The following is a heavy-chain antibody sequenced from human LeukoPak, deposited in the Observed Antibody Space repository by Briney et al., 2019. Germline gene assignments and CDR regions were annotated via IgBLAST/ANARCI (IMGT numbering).Heavy chain of an antibody. Sequence: GGSLRLSCAASGFTFSSYWMHWVRQAPGKGLVWVSRINTDGSSTSYADSVKGRFTISRDNAKNTLYLQMNSLRAEDTAVYYCARERFLEWLDAFDIWGQGTMVTVSS. D-gene: IGHD3-3*01. CDR3: ARERFLEWLDAFDI. J-gene: IGHJ3*02. V-gene: IGHV3-74*01. CDR1: GFTFSSYW. CDR2: INTDGSST.